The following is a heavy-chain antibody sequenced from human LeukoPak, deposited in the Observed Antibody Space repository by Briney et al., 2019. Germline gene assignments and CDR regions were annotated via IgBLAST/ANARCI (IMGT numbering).Heavy chain of an antibody. CDR3: ARAADYGDFPDY. V-gene: IGHV4-4*02. D-gene: IGHD4-17*01. CDR1: GGSISSSNW. J-gene: IGHJ4*02. Sequence: PSETLSLTCAVSGGSISSSNWWSWVRQPPGKGLGWIGKIYHSGSTNYNPSLKSRVTISVDKSKNQFSLKLSSVTAADTAVYYCARAADYGDFPDYWGQGTLVTVSS. CDR2: IYHSGST.